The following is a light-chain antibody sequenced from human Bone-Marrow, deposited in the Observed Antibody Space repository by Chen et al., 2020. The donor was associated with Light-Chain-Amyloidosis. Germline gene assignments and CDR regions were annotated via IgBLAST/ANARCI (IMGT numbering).Light chain of an antibody. CDR3: QQYDNLPLT. J-gene: IGKJ4*01. V-gene: IGKV1-33*01. CDR2: DAS. Sequence: DIQMTQSPSSLSASVGDRVTITCQASQDISNYLNWYQQKPGKAPKLLIYDASNLETGVPSRCSGSGSDTDFTFTISSLQPEDIATYYCQQYDNLPLTFGGGTKVEIK. CDR1: QDISNY.